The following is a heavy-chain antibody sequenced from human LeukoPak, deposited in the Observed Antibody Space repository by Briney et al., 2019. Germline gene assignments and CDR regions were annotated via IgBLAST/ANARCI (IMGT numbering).Heavy chain of an antibody. J-gene: IGHJ4*02. Sequence: ASVKVSCKASGGTFSSYAISWVRQAPGQGLEWMGRIIPILGIANYAQKFQGRVTITADKSTSTAYMELSSLRSEDTAVYYCARLTGLQYYFDYWGQGTLVTVSS. D-gene: IGHD4-11*01. CDR1: GGTFSSYA. V-gene: IGHV1-69*04. CDR3: ARLTGLQYYFDY. CDR2: IIPILGIA.